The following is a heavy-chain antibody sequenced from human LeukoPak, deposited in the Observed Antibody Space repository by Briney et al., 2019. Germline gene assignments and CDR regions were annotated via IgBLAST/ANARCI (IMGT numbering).Heavy chain of an antibody. CDR1: GFTFSSYW. V-gene: IGHV3-74*01. CDR3: ARDRGYSSFDY. CDR2: INSDGSST. Sequence: RPGGSLRLSCAASGFTFSSYWMHWVRQAPGKGLVWVSRINSDGSSTSYADSVKGRFTISRDNAKNSLFLQMNSLRVEDTAVYYCARDRGYSSFDYWGQGTLVTVSS. J-gene: IGHJ4*02. D-gene: IGHD4-23*01.